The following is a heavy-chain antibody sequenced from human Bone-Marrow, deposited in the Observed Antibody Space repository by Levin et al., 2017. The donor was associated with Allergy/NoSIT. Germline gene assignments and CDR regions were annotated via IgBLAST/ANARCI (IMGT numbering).Heavy chain of an antibody. CDR2: IHPRSGKT. Sequence: GASVKVSCKATGDTFTNKHFHWVRQAPGQGLEWMGIIHPRSGKTVYAQKFQGRVTMTRDTSTATVYIELTSLTLNDTAVYYCTRNFDFWGQGTLVTVSS. V-gene: IGHV1-46*01. CDR1: GDTFTNKH. CDR3: TRNFDF. J-gene: IGHJ4*02.